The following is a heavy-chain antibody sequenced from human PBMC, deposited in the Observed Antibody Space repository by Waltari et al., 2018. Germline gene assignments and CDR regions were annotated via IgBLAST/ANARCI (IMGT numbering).Heavy chain of an antibody. D-gene: IGHD6-6*01. CDR2: INHSGCT. V-gene: IGHV4-34*01. Sequence: QGQLQQWGAGVLRPSETLSLACAVYGGSFSGYYWSWIRQPPGKGLEWIGDINHSGCTNYNPSLKNRLSISVDTSKNQFSLKLCSVTAADTAVYYCARGGDSSSRDFDYWGQGTLVTVSS. J-gene: IGHJ4*02. CDR1: GGSFSGYY. CDR3: ARGGDSSSRDFDY.